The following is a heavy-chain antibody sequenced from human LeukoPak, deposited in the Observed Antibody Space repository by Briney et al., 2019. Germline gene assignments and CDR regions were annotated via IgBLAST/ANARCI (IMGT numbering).Heavy chain of an antibody. J-gene: IGHJ4*02. CDR1: GDFITAYY. D-gene: IGHD7-27*01. V-gene: IGHV4-59*01. CDR2: VYYSGST. CDR3: ASNTGTVFDY. Sequence: SETLSLTCTVSGDFITAYYWSWIRQPPGQGLEWIGYVYYSGSTEYNPSLRSRVTISLEMSKQQFSLNLTSVTAADTAVYYCASNTGTVFDYWGQGTLVTVSS.